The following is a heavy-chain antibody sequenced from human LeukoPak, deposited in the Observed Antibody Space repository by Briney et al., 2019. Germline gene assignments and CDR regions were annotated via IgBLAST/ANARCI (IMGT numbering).Heavy chain of an antibody. CDR2: IIPIFGTA. V-gene: IGHV1-69*13. CDR3: ARDVDTAMAPFDY. J-gene: IGHJ4*02. CDR1: VGTFSSYA. D-gene: IGHD5-18*01. Sequence: SVKVSCKASVGTFSSYAISWVRKAPGQGLEWMGGIIPIFGTANYAQKFQGRVTITADESTSTAYMELSSLRSEDTAVYYCARDVDTAMAPFDYWGQGTLVTVSS.